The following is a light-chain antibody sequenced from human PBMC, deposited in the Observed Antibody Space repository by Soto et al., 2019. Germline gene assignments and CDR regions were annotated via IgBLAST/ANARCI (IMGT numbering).Light chain of an antibody. Sequence: QSALTQPASVSGSPGQSITISCTGTSSNVGNYNFVSWYQQHPGKAPKLMIHEGTKRPSGVSNRFSGSKSGNTASLTISGLQAEDEADYYCYSYAGATTVLFGGGTKLTVL. J-gene: IGLJ2*01. CDR1: SSNVGNYNF. CDR2: EGT. V-gene: IGLV2-23*01. CDR3: YSYAGATTVL.